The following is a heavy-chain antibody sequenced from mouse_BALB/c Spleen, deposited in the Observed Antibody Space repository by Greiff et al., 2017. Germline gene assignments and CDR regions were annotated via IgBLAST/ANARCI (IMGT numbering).Heavy chain of an antibody. CDR1: GFTFSDYY. Sequence: EVNVVESGGGLVKPGGSLKLSCAASGFTFSDYYMYWVRQTPEKRLEWVATISDGGSYTYYPDSVKGRFTISRDNAKNNLYLQMSSLKSEDTAMYYCATTAMDYWGQGTSVTVSS. J-gene: IGHJ4*01. V-gene: IGHV5-4*02. CDR3: ATTAMDY. CDR2: ISDGGSYT.